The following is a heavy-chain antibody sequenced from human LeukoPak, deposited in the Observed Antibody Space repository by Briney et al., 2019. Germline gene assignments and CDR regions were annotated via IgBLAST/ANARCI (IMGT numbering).Heavy chain of an antibody. CDR2: ISSSSSYI. D-gene: IGHD6-19*01. CDR3: ARAPNLLYSSGGGYFDY. J-gene: IGHJ4*02. Sequence: GGSLRLSCAASGFTFSSDSMDWVPQAPGKGRGGVSCISSSSSYIYYADSVKGRFTISRDNAKNSLYLQMNSLRAEDTAVYYCARAPNLLYSSGGGYFDYWGQGTLVTVSS. V-gene: IGHV3-21*01. CDR1: GFTFSSDS.